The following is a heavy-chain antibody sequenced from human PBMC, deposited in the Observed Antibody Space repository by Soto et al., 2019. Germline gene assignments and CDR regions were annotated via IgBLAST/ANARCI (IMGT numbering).Heavy chain of an antibody. Sequence: VGSLRLSCAASGFTFSSYAMSWVRQAPGKGLEWVSAISGSGASTYYADSVKGRITISRDNSKNTLSLQMNSLGADDTAVYYCAREYSSAWKTFDYWGQGTLVTVSS. J-gene: IGHJ4*02. D-gene: IGHD6-19*01. CDR1: GFTFSSYA. V-gene: IGHV3-23*01. CDR3: AREYSSAWKTFDY. CDR2: ISGSGAST.